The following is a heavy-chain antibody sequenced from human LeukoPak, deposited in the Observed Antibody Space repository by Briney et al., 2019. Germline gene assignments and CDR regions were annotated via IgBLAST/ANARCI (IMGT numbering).Heavy chain of an antibody. J-gene: IGHJ4*02. CDR2: INPSGGST. V-gene: IGHV1-46*01. CDR3: AADNQQITV. CDR1: GYTFTSYY. D-gene: IGHD5-24*01. Sequence: ASVKVSCKASGYTFTSYYMHWVRQAPGQGLEWMGIINPSGGSTSYAQKFQGRVTMTRDMSTSTDYMELSSLRSEDTAVYYCAADNQQITVWGQGTLVTVSS.